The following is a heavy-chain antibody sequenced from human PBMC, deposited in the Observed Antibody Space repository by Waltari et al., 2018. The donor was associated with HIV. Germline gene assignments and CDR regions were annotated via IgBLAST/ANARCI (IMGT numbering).Heavy chain of an antibody. Sequence: QVQLVQSGAEVKRPGASVKVSCKVSGYILTELSIHGVRQAPGKGLEWVGVFDPAGGKTTYATKFQGRVTMTEDTSTDTASMEVSSLRSEDTAVYYCATARQWLVDSGMDVWGQGTTVTVSS. CDR1: GYILTELS. D-gene: IGHD6-19*01. J-gene: IGHJ6*02. CDR3: ATARQWLVDSGMDV. CDR2: FDPAGGKT. V-gene: IGHV1-24*01.